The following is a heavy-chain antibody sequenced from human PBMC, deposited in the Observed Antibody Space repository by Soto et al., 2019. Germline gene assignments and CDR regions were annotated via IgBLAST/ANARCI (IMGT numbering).Heavy chain of an antibody. D-gene: IGHD1-1*01. J-gene: IGHJ4*02. CDR3: ARILTGTGGHFDY. CDR2: IFWDDDK. V-gene: IGHV2-5*02. CDR1: GFSLSTGGVG. Sequence: QITLKESGPTLVKPTETLTLTCSFSGFSLSTGGVGVGWIRQPPEKALEWLALIFWDDDKRYSPSLKSRLTITKDTSKNQVVLTLTNVDPVDTATYYCARILTGTGGHFDYWGQGTLVTVSS.